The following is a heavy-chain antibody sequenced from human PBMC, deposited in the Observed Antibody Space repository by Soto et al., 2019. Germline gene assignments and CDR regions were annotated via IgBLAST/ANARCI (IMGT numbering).Heavy chain of an antibody. J-gene: IGHJ4*02. CDR2: INPNSGGT. V-gene: IGHV1-2*02. D-gene: IGHD6-6*01. CDR1: GYTFTGYY. CDR3: ARVHVPYSSSSRDY. Sequence: GASVKVSCKASGYTFTGYYMHWVRQAPGQGLEWMGWINPNSGGTNYAQKFQGRVTMTRDTSISTAYMELSRLRSDDTAVYYCARVHVPYSSSSRDYWGQGTLVTVSS.